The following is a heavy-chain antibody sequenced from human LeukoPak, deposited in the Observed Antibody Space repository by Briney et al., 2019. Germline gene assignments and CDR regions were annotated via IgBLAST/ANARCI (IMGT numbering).Heavy chain of an antibody. CDR2: ISSSSSYI. J-gene: IGHJ4*02. Sequence: PGGSLRLSCAASGFTFSSYSMNWVRQAPGKGLEWVSSISSSSSYIYYADSVKGRFTISRDNAKNSLYLQMNSLRAEDTAVYYCASGLGYCSSTSCYFPFFDYWGQGTLVTVSS. V-gene: IGHV3-21*01. D-gene: IGHD2-2*01. CDR3: ASGLGYCSSTSCYFPFFDY. CDR1: GFTFSSYS.